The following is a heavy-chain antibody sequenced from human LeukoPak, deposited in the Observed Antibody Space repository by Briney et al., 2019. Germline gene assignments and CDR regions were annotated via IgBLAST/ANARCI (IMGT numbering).Heavy chain of an antibody. CDR1: GFTVSSNY. Sequence: GGSLRLSCAAFGFTVSSNYMSWVRQAPGKGLEWVSVIYSGGSTYYADSVKGRFTISRDNSKNTLYLQMNSLRAEDTAVYYCAREALYYYDSSGYYYENWGQGTLVTVSS. CDR2: IYSGGST. CDR3: AREALYYYDSSGYYYEN. V-gene: IGHV3-53*01. J-gene: IGHJ4*02. D-gene: IGHD3-22*01.